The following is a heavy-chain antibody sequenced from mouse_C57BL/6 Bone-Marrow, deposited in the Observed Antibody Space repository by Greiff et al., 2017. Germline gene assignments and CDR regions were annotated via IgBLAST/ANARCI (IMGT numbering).Heavy chain of an antibody. CDR3: AWDWYFDV. CDR2: ISSGGSYT. CDR1: GFTFSSYG. J-gene: IGHJ1*03. V-gene: IGHV5-6*01. Sequence: VQLQESGGDLVKPGGSLKLSCAASGFTFSSYGMSWVRQTPDKRLEWVATISSGGSYTYYPDSVKGRITISRDNAKNTLYLQMSSLQSEYTAMYYCAWDWYFDVWGTGTTVTVSS. D-gene: IGHD4-1*01.